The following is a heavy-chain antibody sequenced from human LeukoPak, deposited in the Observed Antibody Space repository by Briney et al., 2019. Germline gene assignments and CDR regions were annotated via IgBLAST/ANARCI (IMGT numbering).Heavy chain of an antibody. J-gene: IGHJ4*02. CDR3: AKDLYSVVTALPGD. Sequence: PGGSLRLSCAASRFTFSSYGMHWVRQAPGKGLEWVAVISYDGSNKYYADSVKGRFTISRDNSKNTLYLQMNSLRAEDTAVYYCAKDLYSVVTALPGDWGQGTLVTVSS. D-gene: IGHD2-21*02. V-gene: IGHV3-30*18. CDR2: ISYDGSNK. CDR1: RFTFSSYG.